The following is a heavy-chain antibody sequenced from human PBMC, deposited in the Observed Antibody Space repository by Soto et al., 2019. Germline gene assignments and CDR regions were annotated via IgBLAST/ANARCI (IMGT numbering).Heavy chain of an antibody. J-gene: IGHJ4*02. V-gene: IGHV1-18*01. CDR2: ISAYNGNT. CDR3: AGEVLTYYYDSSGSPFDY. CDR1: GYTFTSYG. Sequence: QVQLVQSGAEVKKPGASVKVSCKASGYTFTSYGISWVRQAPGQGLEWMGWISAYNGNTNYAQMLQGRVTMTTDKSTSEADMELRSQGSDETAVYYCAGEVLTYYYDSSGSPFDYWGQGTLVTVSS. D-gene: IGHD3-22*01.